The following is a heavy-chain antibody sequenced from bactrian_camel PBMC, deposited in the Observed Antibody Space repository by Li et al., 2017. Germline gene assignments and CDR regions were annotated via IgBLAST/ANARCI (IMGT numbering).Heavy chain of an antibody. V-gene: IGHV3S1*01. D-gene: IGHD3*01. CDR1: GVTYSSGC. CDR2: IFTGGGNT. Sequence: HVQLVESGGGSVQAGGSLRLSCAASGVTYSSGCMAWFRQAPRKEREEVAVIFTGGGNTWYADAVKGRFTISHDTAKNTLFLQMNSLKPEDTALYYCAVDFFNVWVRLRCTVGREFAYRGQGTQVTVS. CDR3: AVDFFNVWVRLRCTVGREFAY. J-gene: IGHJ6*01.